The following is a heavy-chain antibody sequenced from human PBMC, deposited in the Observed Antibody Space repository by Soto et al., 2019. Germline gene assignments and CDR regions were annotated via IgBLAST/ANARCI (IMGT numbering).Heavy chain of an antibody. D-gene: IGHD2-2*01. CDR3: ARDLRYCSSTSCSNWFDP. CDR1: GGSVSSGVYY. CDR2: INYSGST. V-gene: IGHV4-31*03. J-gene: IGHJ5*02. Sequence: PSETRSLTCTVSGGSVSSGVYYWSWIRQYPGRALEWIGYINYSGSTYYNPSLKSRITISVDTSKNQFSLKLSSVTAADTAVYYCARDLRYCSSTSCSNWFDPCGQGTLVTFSS.